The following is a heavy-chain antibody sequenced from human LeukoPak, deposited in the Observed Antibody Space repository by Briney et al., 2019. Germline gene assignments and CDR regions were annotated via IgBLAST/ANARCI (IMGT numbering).Heavy chain of an antibody. Sequence: GGSLRLSCAASGFTVSSNYMSWVRQAPGKGLEWVSVIYSGGSTYYADSVKGRFSISRDNSKDTRYLQMNSRRAEDTAVYYCNTYYYGSGSYQIDYWGQGTLVTVSS. CDR3: NTYYYGSGSYQIDY. J-gene: IGHJ4*02. CDR1: GFTVSSNY. V-gene: IGHV3-66*01. CDR2: IYSGGST. D-gene: IGHD3-10*01.